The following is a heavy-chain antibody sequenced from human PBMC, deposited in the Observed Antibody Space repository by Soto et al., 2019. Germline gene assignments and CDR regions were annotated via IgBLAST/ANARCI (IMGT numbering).Heavy chain of an antibody. D-gene: IGHD3-10*01. Sequence: PGGSPRLSCGVSGFTFNDFEMNWVRQAPGKGLEWLAYIDGSGTTKKYADSVRGRFTISRDNPNNSLFLQMSSLSAADTAIYYCARGFGRFNYCGQGTLVAVSS. CDR1: GFTFNDFE. CDR2: IDGSGTTK. J-gene: IGHJ4*02. CDR3: ARGFGRFNY. V-gene: IGHV3-48*03.